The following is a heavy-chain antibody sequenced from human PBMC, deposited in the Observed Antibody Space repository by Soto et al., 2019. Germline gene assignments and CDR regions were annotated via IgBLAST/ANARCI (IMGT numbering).Heavy chain of an antibody. CDR3: TRDASRDSSARGWFDP. CDR1: GFTFRSFT. Sequence: XESLLLSCAASGFTFRSFTMNWFRQAAGKGLEWVSTISSNSAYIYYTDALRGRFTISRDNAKNSLHLQMKSLRAEDTAVYYCTRDASRDSSARGWFDPWGPGTLVIVSS. D-gene: IGHD6-13*01. J-gene: IGHJ5*02. V-gene: IGHV3-21*01. CDR2: ISSNSAYI.